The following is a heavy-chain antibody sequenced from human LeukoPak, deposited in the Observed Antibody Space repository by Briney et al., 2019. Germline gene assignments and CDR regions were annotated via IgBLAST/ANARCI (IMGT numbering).Heavy chain of an antibody. J-gene: IGHJ4*02. D-gene: IGHD3-10*01. CDR3: ARREYGSGSYHLVY. Sequence: ASVKVSCKASGYTFTSYDINWVRQATGQGLEWRGWMNPNSGNTGYAQKFQGRVTMTTNTSISTAYMELSSLRSEDTAVYYCARREYGSGSYHLVYWGQGTLVTVSS. CDR2: MNPNSGNT. CDR1: GYTFTSYD. V-gene: IGHV1-8*01.